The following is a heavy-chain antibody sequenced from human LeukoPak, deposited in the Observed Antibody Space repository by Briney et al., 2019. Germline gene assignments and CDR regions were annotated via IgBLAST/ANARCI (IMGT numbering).Heavy chain of an antibody. CDR1: RFTVNTNY. V-gene: IGHV3-66*01. J-gene: IGHJ4*02. CDR3: AGRERWPPFEY. D-gene: IGHD5-24*01. Sequence: GGSLGLSCAASRFTVNTNYMTWVRQAPGKGLEWVSLIYSGGSTYYAASVPGRFTISRDNSKNTLYLQMNSLRADDTAVYYCAGRERWPPFEYWGQGTLVTVCS. CDR2: IYSGGST.